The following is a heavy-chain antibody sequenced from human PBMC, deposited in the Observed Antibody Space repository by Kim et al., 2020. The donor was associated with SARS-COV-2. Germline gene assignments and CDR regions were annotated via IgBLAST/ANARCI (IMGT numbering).Heavy chain of an antibody. V-gene: IGHV4-34*01. J-gene: IGHJ5*02. CDR3: ARGPGGTFRATYP. D-gene: IGHD3-10*01. Sequence: CKRSLRSRVTIAVETCKNQFSLKLSSVTAADTAVYYCARGPGGTFRATYPWGQGTLVTVSS.